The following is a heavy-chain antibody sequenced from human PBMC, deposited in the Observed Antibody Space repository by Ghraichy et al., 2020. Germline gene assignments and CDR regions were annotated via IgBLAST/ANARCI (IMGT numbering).Heavy chain of an antibody. CDR2: ISTTGTYT. CDR3: ARGGSGYDWRVDWFFDL. CDR1: GFNSNDYY. Sequence: GESLNISCAASGFNSNDYYITWIRQAPGKGLEWISYISTTGTYTKYADSVEGRFTISRDDAKNSVYLQMSSLRVKDTAIYYCARGGSGYDWRVDWFFDLWGRGTLVPVSS. J-gene: IGHJ2*01. D-gene: IGHD5-12*01. V-gene: IGHV3-11*05.